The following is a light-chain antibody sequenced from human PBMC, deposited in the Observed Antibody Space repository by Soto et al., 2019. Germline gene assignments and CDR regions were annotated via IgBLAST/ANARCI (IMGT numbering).Light chain of an antibody. J-gene: IGKJ4*01. CDR3: QQSYTTPHT. CDR2: STS. CDR1: HYITNY. Sequence: DIQMTQSPPSLAASVGDRVTITCRAGHYITNYLNWYQKKPGKAPKILVYSTSLLPRGVPSRFSGSGSGTEFTLTISSLQPEDFATYYCQQSYTTPHTFGGGTQVEI. V-gene: IGKV1-39*01.